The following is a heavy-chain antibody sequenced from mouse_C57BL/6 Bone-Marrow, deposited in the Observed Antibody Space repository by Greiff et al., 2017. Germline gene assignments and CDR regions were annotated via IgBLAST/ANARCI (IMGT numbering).Heavy chain of an antibody. V-gene: IGHV1-42*01. J-gene: IGHJ2*01. CDR3: ARVGQLRLPFYFDY. D-gene: IGHD3-2*02. Sequence: EVKLMESGPELVKPGASVKISCKASGYSFTGYYMNWVKQSPEKSLEWIGEINPSTGSTTYNQKFKAKATLTVDKSSSTAYMQLKSLTSEDSAVYYCARVGQLRLPFYFDYWGQGTTLTVSS. CDR1: GYSFTGYY. CDR2: INPSTGST.